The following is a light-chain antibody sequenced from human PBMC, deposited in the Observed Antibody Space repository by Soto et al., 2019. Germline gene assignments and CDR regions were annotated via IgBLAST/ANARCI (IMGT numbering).Light chain of an antibody. CDR2: GVS. V-gene: IGKV3-20*01. CDR1: QSVSCSD. J-gene: IGKJ1*01. CDR3: HQYGISPPT. Sequence: EIVMRQSPGTLSLSPGERATLSCRASQSVSCSDLAWYQQKPGQAPRLLISGVSNRATGTPDRFSGSGSGTDFTLTISSLEPEDFAVFYCHQYGISPPTFGPGTKVDIK.